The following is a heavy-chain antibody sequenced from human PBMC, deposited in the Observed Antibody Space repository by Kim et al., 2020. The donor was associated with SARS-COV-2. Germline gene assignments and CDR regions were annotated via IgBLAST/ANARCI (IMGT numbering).Heavy chain of an antibody. V-gene: IGHV4-59*01. CDR3: ASHYYYDSSPRT. Sequence: SETLSLTCTVSGGSISSYYWSWIRQPPGKGLEWIGYIYYSGSTNYNPSLKSRVTISVDTSKNQFSLKLSSVTAADTAVYYCASHYYYDSSPRTWGQGTLVTVSS. CDR1: GGSISSYY. CDR2: IYYSGST. J-gene: IGHJ4*02. D-gene: IGHD3-22*01.